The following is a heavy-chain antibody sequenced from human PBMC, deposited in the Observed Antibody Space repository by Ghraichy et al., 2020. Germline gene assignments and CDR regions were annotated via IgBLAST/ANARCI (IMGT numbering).Heavy chain of an antibody. D-gene: IGHD3-3*01. Sequence: SETLSLTCAVYGGSFSGYYWSWIRQPPGKGLEWIGEINHSGSTNYNPSLKSRVTISVDTSKNQFSLKLSSVTAADTAVYYCARGGSIFGVVIRKAFFDYWGQGTLVTVSS. V-gene: IGHV4-34*01. J-gene: IGHJ4*02. CDR1: GGSFSGYY. CDR2: INHSGST. CDR3: ARGGSIFGVVIRKAFFDY.